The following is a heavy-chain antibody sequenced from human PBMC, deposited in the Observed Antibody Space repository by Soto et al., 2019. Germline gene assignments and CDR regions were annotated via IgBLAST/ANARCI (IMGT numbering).Heavy chain of an antibody. D-gene: IGHD1-26*01. CDR3: ASDLVGASDSYRLAV. CDR1: GFTFSNYG. V-gene: IGHV3-33*01. Sequence: QVQLVESGGGVVQPGRSLRLSCAASGFTFSNYGMHWVRQAPGKGLEWVAIIWHDGNNKYYADSVRGRFIISRDNSVNWLDRQMNSLRAEDTAVYYCASDLVGASDSYRLAVCGQGTPVTVSS. CDR2: IWHDGNNK. J-gene: IGHJ6*02.